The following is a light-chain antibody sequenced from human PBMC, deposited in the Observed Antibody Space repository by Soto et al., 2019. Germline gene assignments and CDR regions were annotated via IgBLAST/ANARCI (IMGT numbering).Light chain of an antibody. CDR2: KAS. CDR3: QQSYSSLVYT. Sequence: DIQMTQSPSSLSASVGDRVTITCRASQNIGTSLNWYQQKPGKAPTALIYKASTMQGGVPSRFSGSGSGTAFSLTISSLLPEDSATYFCQQSYSSLVYTFGPGTKLEIK. V-gene: IGKV1-39*01. J-gene: IGKJ2*01. CDR1: QNIGTS.